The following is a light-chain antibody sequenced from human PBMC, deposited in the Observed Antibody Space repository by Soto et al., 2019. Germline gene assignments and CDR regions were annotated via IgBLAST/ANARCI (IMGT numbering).Light chain of an antibody. CDR1: QSVSSSY. CDR3: QQYGGSPPYT. V-gene: IGKV3-20*01. Sequence: EIVLTQSPGTLSLSPGERATLSCRASQSVSSSYLAWYQQKPGQAPRLLIYGASSRATGIPDRFSGSGSGTYFTLTISRLEPEDFAVYYCQQYGGSPPYTFGQGNKLEIK. CDR2: GAS. J-gene: IGKJ2*01.